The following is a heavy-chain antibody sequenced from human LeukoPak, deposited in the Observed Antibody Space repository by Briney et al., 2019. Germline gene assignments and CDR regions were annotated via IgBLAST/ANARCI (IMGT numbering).Heavy chain of an antibody. Sequence: ASVKVSCKASGYTFTSYGLTWVRQAPGQGPEWMGWISVYNGKTNYAQKLQGRVTMTTDTSTSTAYMELRSLRSDDTAVYYCARDGDSSGWYPFDYWGQGTLVTVSS. CDR1: GYTFTSYG. CDR2: ISVYNGKT. V-gene: IGHV1-18*01. D-gene: IGHD6-19*01. CDR3: ARDGDSSGWYPFDY. J-gene: IGHJ4*02.